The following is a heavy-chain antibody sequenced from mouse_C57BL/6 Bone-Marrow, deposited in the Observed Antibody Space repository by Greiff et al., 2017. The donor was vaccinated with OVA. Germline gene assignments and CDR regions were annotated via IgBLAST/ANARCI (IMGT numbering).Heavy chain of an antibody. Sequence: QVQLKESGAELVKPGASVKLSCKASGYTFTSYWMHWVKQRPGPGLEWIGMIHPNSGSTNYNEKFKSKATLTVDNSASTAYMQLSSLTSEDSAVYYCARRVGPYNAMDYWGQGTSVTVSS. V-gene: IGHV1-64*01. CDR2: IHPNSGST. D-gene: IGHD4-1*01. CDR1: GYTFTSYW. CDR3: ARRVGPYNAMDY. J-gene: IGHJ4*01.